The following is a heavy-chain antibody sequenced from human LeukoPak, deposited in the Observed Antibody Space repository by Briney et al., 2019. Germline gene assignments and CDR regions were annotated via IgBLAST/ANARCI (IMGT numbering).Heavy chain of an antibody. CDR3: ARDGGVKYYYDSSGYSFDY. Sequence: SETLSLTCTVSGGSISSSSYYWGWTRQPPGKGLEWIVSIYYSGSTYYNPSLKSRVTISVDTSKNQFSLKLSSVTAADTAVYYCARDGGVKYYYDSSGYSFDYWGQGTLVTVSS. V-gene: IGHV4-39*07. CDR2: IYYSGST. J-gene: IGHJ4*02. D-gene: IGHD3-22*01. CDR1: GGSISSSSYY.